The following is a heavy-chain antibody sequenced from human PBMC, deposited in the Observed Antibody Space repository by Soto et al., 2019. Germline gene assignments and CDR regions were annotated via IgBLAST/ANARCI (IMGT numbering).Heavy chain of an antibody. J-gene: IGHJ5*02. V-gene: IGHV4-34*01. CDR3: ARGVRLFRGSFDP. D-gene: IGHD2-15*01. Sequence: QVHLQQWGAGLLKPSETLSLTCAVYGGSFSDTYWNWFRQPPGKGLEWIGEINHNTNTIYNPSLTSRXPXPXDXTKNHFSLKLTSVTAADTAVYYCARGVRLFRGSFDPWGQGTLVTVSS. CDR1: GGSFSDTY. CDR2: INHNTNT.